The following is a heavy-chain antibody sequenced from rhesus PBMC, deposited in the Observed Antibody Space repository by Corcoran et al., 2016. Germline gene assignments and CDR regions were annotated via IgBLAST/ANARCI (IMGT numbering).Heavy chain of an antibody. CDR1: GGPISGSYY. Sequence: QVKLQQWGEGLVKPSETLSLTCAVYGGPISGSYYWSWIRPAPGQGLVWIGNIDGNSASTNYNPSLKNRVTISKDTSKNQFSLKLSSVTAADTAVYYCARDGCSGIYCAEYFEFWGQGALVTVSS. V-gene: IGHV4-73*01. D-gene: IGHD2-27*01. CDR3: ARDGCSGIYCAEYFEF. J-gene: IGHJ1*01. CDR2: IDGNSAST.